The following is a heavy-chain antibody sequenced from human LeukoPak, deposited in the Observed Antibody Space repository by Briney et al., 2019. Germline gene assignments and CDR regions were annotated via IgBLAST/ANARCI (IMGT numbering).Heavy chain of an antibody. V-gene: IGHV3-20*04. D-gene: IGHD6-13*01. J-gene: IGHJ4*02. Sequence: GGSLRLSCAASGFTFDDYGMSWVRQAPGKGLEWLSYINWNGDITTYADSVKGRFTISRDNTKNSLYLQMNSLRAEDTAFYFCARDEQLVFDYWGQGTLVTVSS. CDR2: INWNGDIT. CDR3: ARDEQLVFDY. CDR1: GFTFDDYG.